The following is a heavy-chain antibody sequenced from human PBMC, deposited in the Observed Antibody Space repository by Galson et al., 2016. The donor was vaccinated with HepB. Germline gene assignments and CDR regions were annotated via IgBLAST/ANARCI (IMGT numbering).Heavy chain of an antibody. D-gene: IGHD6-13*01. CDR1: GYTFSNHA. CDR2: INAGNGDT. J-gene: IGHJ5*02. V-gene: IGHV1-3*01. CDR3: ASGRGGIAATGNNWFDP. Sequence: SVKVSCKAFGYTFSNHAMHWVRQAPGQRLEWMGWINAGNGDTKYSQNFQGRVTITRDTSASTAYMELSSLKSEDTAIYYCASGRGGIAATGNNWFDPWGQGTLVTVSS.